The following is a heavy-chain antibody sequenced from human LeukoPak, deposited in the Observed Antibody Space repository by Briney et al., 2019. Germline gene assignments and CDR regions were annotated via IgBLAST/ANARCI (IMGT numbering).Heavy chain of an antibody. CDR2: IYSDNT. J-gene: IGHJ3*02. D-gene: IGHD4-23*01. V-gene: IGHV3-53*01. CDR3: ARDRWSPDAFDI. CDR1: GFTASSNS. Sequence: GGSLRLSCTVSGFTASSNSMSWVRQAPGKGLEWVSFIYSDNTHYSDSVKGRFTISRDNSKNTLYLQMNSLRAEDTAVYYCARDRWSPDAFDIWGQGTMVTVSS.